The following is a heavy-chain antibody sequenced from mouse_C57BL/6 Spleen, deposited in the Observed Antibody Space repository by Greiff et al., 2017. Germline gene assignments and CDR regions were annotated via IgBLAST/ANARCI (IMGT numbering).Heavy chain of an antibody. CDR1: GFTFSDYG. CDR3: ARDYYGLDY. CDR2: ISSGSSTI. D-gene: IGHD1-1*01. J-gene: IGHJ2*01. Sequence: EVQLVESGGGLVKPGGSLKLSCAASGFTFSDYGMHWVRQAPEKGLEWVAYISSGSSTIYYADTVKGRFPISRDNAKNTLFLQMTSLRSEDTAMYYCARDYYGLDYWGQGTTLTVSS. V-gene: IGHV5-17*01.